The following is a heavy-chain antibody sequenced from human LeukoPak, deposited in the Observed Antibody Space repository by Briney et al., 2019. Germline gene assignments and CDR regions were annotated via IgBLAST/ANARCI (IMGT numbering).Heavy chain of an antibody. CDR1: GGTFNNSA. V-gene: IGHV1-69*05. CDR3: ARERRYGDYVPYYMDG. Sequence: SVKVSCKTSGGTFNNSAISWVRQAPGQGLEWLGGIMPLFGTAGYAQKFQGRVTITKDESTRTVYLELTSLTSDDTAVYYCARERRYGDYVPYYMDGWGKGTTVTVSS. J-gene: IGHJ6*03. CDR2: IMPLFGTA. D-gene: IGHD4-17*01.